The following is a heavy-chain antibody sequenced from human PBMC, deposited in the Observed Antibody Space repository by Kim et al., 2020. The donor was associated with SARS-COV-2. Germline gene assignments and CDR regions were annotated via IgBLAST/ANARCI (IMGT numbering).Heavy chain of an antibody. CDR3: ARVIWGTYRYTDY. V-gene: IGHV7-4-1*02. CDR2: INTDTGNP. Sequence: ASVKVSCKSSGYTFTNNAISWVRQAPGQGLEWMGWINTDTGNPTYAQAFTRRVVFSVDTSVTTAYLQISSLEAEDTALYYCARVIWGTYRYTDYWCQGALVVIAS. D-gene: IGHD3-16*02. CDR1: GYTFTNNA. J-gene: IGHJ4*02.